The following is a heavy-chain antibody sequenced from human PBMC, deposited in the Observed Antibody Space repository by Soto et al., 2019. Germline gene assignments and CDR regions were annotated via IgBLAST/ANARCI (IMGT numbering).Heavy chain of an antibody. Sequence: SETLSLTCAVYGGSFSGYYWSWIRQPPGKGLEWIGEINHSGSTNYNPSLKSRVTISVDTSKNQFSLKLGSVTAADTAVYYCVRVRGGIPSYYYYYGMDVCDQGTTVT. J-gene: IGHJ6*02. CDR2: INHSGST. V-gene: IGHV4-34*01. CDR1: GGSFSGYY. D-gene: IGHD1-26*01. CDR3: VRVRGGIPSYYYYYGMDV.